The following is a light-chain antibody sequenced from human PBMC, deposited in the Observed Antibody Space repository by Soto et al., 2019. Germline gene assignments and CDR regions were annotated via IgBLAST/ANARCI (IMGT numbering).Light chain of an antibody. J-gene: IGKJ5*01. Sequence: DKVLTQSPGTLSVSPGETATLSCRASQSVGSNLAWYQQKPGQAPRLLMYGASTRATDVPARFSGSGSGTEFTLTINSLQSEDFATYFCQQYSNWPITFGQGTRLEIK. CDR1: QSVGSN. CDR2: GAS. CDR3: QQYSNWPIT. V-gene: IGKV3-15*01.